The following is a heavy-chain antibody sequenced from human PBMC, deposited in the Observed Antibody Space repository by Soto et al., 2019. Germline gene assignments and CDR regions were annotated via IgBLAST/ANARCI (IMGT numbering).Heavy chain of an antibody. CDR1: GGSIHSNNYY. D-gene: IGHD3-16*01. CDR2: IHYSGST. J-gene: IGHJ4*02. CDR3: SSFFHRRGEFTFPYSFDY. Sequence: QLQLQESGPGLVKPSETLSLTCTVSGGSIHSNNYYWGWIRQPPGRGLECIANIHYSGSTQYNPSLKSRVTISVDTSKNQFSLKLSSVTAADTAVYYCSSFFHRRGEFTFPYSFDYWGQGTLVTVSS. V-gene: IGHV4-39*01.